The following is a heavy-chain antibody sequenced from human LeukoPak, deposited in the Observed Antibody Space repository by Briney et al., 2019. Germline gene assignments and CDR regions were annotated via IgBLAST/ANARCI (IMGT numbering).Heavy chain of an antibody. J-gene: IGHJ6*02. CDR1: GFTFRSYG. Sequence: GGSLRLSCAASGFTFRSYGMHWVRQVPGKGLEWVAVISYLGDDQFYAESVKGRFTISRDNSNKRVFLQMNSLRGDDTAVYYCAKDRSSGPHYYYGMDVWGRGTTVIVSS. V-gene: IGHV3-30*18. CDR2: ISYLGDDQ. CDR3: AKDRSSGPHYYYGMDV. D-gene: IGHD6-25*01.